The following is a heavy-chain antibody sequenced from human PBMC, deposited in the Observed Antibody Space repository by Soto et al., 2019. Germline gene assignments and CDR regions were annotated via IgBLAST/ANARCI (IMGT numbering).Heavy chain of an antibody. J-gene: IGHJ5*02. V-gene: IGHV4-59*01. CDR3: ARSSGWYNNWFDP. CDR2: IYYSGST. CDR1: GGSISSYY. Sequence: PWETLSLTCTVSGGSISSYYWSWIRQPPGKGLEWIGYIYYSGSTNYNPSLKSRVTISVDTSKNQFSLKLSSVTAADTAVYYCARSSGWYNNWFDPWGQGTLVTSPQ. D-gene: IGHD6-19*01.